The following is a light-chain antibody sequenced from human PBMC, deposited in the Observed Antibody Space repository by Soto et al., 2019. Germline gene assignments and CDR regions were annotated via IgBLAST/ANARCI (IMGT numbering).Light chain of an antibody. J-gene: IGKJ5*01. V-gene: IGKV1-39*01. Sequence: DIQMTQSPSSLSASVGDRVTITCRASQSIVTYLNWYHQKPGQAPKLLIYAASNLQSGVPSRFSGSRSGTDFTLTISSLEPEDFAVYFCHQRNKFGQGTRLEIK. CDR2: AAS. CDR3: HQRNK. CDR1: QSIVTY.